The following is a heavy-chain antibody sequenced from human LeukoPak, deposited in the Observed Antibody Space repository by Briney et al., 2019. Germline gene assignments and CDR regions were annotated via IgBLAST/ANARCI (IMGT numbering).Heavy chain of an antibody. CDR1: GFTVSSNY. CDR3: ARDGPAMVPLDY. J-gene: IGHJ4*02. CDR2: IHSGSAT. V-gene: IGHV3-53*01. Sequence: GGSLRLSCAASGFTVSSNYMSWVPLAPGKSLERVSIIHSGSATYYADFVKSRFTISRHNSKNTLSLQMNSLRAEDTAVYYCARDGPAMVPLDYWGQGTLVIVSS. D-gene: IGHD5-18*01.